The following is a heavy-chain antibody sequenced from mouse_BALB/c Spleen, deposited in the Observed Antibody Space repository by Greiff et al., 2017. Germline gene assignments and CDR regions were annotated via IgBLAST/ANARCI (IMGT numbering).Heavy chain of an antibody. CDR3: ARSYYGSSYDYYAMDY. V-gene: IGHV5-9-4*01. D-gene: IGHD1-1*01. J-gene: IGHJ4*01. CDR1: GFTFSSYA. Sequence: EVMLVESGGGLVKPGGSLKLSCAASGFTFSSYAMSWVRQSPEKRLEWVAEISSGGSYTYYPDTVTGRFTISRDNAKNTLYLEMSSLRSEDTAMYYCARSYYGSSYDYYAMDYWGQGTSVTVSS. CDR2: ISSGGSYT.